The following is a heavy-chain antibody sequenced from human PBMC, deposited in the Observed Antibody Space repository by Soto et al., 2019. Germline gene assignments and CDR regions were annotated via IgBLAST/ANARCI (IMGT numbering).Heavy chain of an antibody. CDR2: ISAHNGNT. V-gene: IGHV1-18*01. CDR3: ARGRYGDY. J-gene: IGHJ4*02. D-gene: IGHD1-1*01. CDR1: GYGFTTYG. Sequence: QVHLVQSGAEVKKPGASVKVSCKGSGYGFTTYGITWVRQAPGQGLEWMAWISAHNGNTNYAQKLQGRVTVTRDTYTSTAYMELRSLRSDDKAVYYCARGRYGDYWGQGSLVTVSS.